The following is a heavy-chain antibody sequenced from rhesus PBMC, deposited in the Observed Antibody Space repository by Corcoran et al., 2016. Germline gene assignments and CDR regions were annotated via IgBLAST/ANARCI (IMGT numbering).Heavy chain of an antibody. CDR2: ISYSGAT. V-gene: IGHV4-122*02. CDR1: GGSISSSYYY. J-gene: IGHJ4*01. Sequence: QVQLQESGPGLVKPSETLSLTCAVSGGSISSSYYYWSWIRQATGKGLEWIGYISYSGATSYTPSPKSRVTISRHTSKNLFSLKLSPVTAADTAVYSCAREAGYSGYFCIDYWGQGVLVTVSS. D-gene: IGHD3-28*01. CDR3: AREAGYSGYFCIDY.